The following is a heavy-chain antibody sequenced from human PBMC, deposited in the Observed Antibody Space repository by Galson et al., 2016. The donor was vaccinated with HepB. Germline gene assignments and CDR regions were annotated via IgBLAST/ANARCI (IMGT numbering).Heavy chain of an antibody. CDR3: ARDFHDYGGHSVRYFDL. Sequence: CAISGDSVSSNSAAWNWIRQSPSRGLEWLGRTYCRSKWYKDYAVSVRGRITINPDTSKNQLSLQLGSVTPEDTAVYYCARDFHDYGGHSVRYFDLWGRGTLVTVSS. CDR1: GDSVSSNSAA. CDR2: TYCRSKWYK. V-gene: IGHV6-1*01. J-gene: IGHJ2*01. D-gene: IGHD4-23*01.